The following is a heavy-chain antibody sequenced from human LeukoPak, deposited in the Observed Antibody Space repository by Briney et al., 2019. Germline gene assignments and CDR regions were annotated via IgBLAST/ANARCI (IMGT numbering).Heavy chain of an antibody. CDR2: ICYSGST. CDR3: ASAPINYGSWFDP. D-gene: IGHD5-24*01. Sequence: SETLSLTCTVSGGSISSYYWSWFRQPPGKGLEWIGYICYSGSTNYNPSLKSRVTISVDTSKNQFSLKLTSVTAADTAVYYCASAPINYGSWFDPWGQGTLVTVSS. V-gene: IGHV4-59*01. CDR1: GGSISSYY. J-gene: IGHJ5*02.